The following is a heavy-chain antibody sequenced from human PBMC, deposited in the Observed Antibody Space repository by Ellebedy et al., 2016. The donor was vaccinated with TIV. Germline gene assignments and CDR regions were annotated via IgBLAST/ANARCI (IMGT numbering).Heavy chain of an antibody. D-gene: IGHD2-2*01. CDR3: ARHRGYCNSSNLCYMDV. V-gene: IGHV5-51*01. J-gene: IGHJ6*03. Sequence: GESLKISCKGSGYTFSNYWIGWVRQMPGKGLEWMGIIYPSDSDTRYSPSFQDQVTVSADKSISTAYLQWSSLKASDTAMYYCARHRGYCNSSNLCYMDVWGEGTTVTVS. CDR2: IYPSDSDT. CDR1: GYTFSNYW.